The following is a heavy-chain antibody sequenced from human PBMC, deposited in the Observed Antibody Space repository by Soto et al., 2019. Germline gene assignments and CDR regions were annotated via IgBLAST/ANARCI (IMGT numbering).Heavy chain of an antibody. CDR2: VNPNSGNT. J-gene: IGHJ3*02. V-gene: IGHV1-8*01. CDR3: ARASYLDPAFDI. D-gene: IGHD2-2*03. Sequence: QVPLVQSGAEVKRPGASVKVSCKASGYTFTSYDFNWVRQAPGPGLEWMGWVNPNSGNTDYAQKFQGRVTMTRNTSIRTAYMELSSLRSEDTAVYYCARASYLDPAFDIWGQGTMVTVSS. CDR1: GYTFTSYD.